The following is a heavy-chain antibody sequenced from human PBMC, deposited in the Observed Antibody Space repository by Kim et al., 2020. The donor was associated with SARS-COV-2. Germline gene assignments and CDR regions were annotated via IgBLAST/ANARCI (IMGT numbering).Heavy chain of an antibody. D-gene: IGHD6-19*01. Sequence: SETLSLTCTVSGGSISSSSYYWGWIRQPPGKGLEWIGSIYYSGSTYYNPSLKSRVTISVDTSKNQFSLKLSSVTAADTAVYYCARQPSGYSGGWAINYYYYYGMDVWGQGTTVTVSS. CDR1: GGSISSSSYY. V-gene: IGHV4-39*01. CDR3: ARQPSGYSGGWAINYYYYYGMDV. J-gene: IGHJ6*02. CDR2: IYYSGST.